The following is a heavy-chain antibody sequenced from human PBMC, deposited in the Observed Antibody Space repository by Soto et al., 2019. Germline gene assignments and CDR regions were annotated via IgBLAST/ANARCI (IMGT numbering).Heavy chain of an antibody. J-gene: IGHJ4*02. CDR3: ARAGSSGSVDY. V-gene: IGHV3-7*01. CDR2: INHDGRYK. D-gene: IGHD6-19*01. CDR1: GFTFSRYW. Sequence: VRLLESGGGLVQPAGSLRLSCAASGFTFSRYWMSWVRQAPGKGLALVALINHDGRYKYYVDSVKGRFTVSRDNAQSSLYVQMDSLRAEDTAIYYCARAGSSGSVDYWGQGTLVTVSS.